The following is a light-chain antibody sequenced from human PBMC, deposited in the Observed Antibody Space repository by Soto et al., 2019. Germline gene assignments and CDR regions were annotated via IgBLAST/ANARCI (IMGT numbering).Light chain of an antibody. V-gene: IGKV1-39*01. CDR2: DAS. CDR1: QSIGTY. CDR3: QQSFSRGT. J-gene: IGKJ1*01. Sequence: DIQMTQSPSSLSASVGDRVTISCRASQSIGTYLHWHQHKPGKASHLLISDASKLQSRDPLRFIGSGSETHLTLTINSLEHEDFATYYCQQSFSRGTFGQGTKVEMK.